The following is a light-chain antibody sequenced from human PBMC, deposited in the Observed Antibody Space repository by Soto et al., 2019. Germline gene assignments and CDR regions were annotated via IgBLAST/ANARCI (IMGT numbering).Light chain of an antibody. CDR2: ASS. Sequence: QSVLTQPASVSGSPGQSITISCTGTSSDVGSYNYVSRYQHHPGKAPRLMIYASSNRPSGVSHRFSGSRSGNTASLTISGLQAEDEADYYCSSYTSGSTLYVFGTGTKVTVL. J-gene: IGLJ1*01. V-gene: IGLV2-14*01. CDR1: SSDVGSYNY. CDR3: SSYTSGSTLYV.